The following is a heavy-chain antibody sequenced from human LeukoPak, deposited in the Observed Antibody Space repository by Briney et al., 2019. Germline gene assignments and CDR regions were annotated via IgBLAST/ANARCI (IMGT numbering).Heavy chain of an antibody. D-gene: IGHD3-3*01. CDR2: ISWNSGSI. Sequence: GRSLRLSCAASGFTFDNYAMHWVRQAPGKGLEWVSGISWNSGSIGYADPVKGRFTISRDNAKNSLYLQMNSLRAEDTALYYCAKSSMIGTIFGAWGQGTLVTVSS. CDR1: GFTFDNYA. CDR3: AKSSMIGTIFGA. V-gene: IGHV3-9*01. J-gene: IGHJ5*02.